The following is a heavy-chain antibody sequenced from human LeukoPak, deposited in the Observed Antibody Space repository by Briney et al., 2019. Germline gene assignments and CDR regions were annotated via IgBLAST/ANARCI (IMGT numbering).Heavy chain of an antibody. D-gene: IGHD1-26*01. J-gene: IGHJ6*03. V-gene: IGHV4-59*12. Sequence: KPSETLSLTCTVSGGSISSYYWSWLRQPPGKGREWIGYIYYSGSTNYNPSLKSRVTISVDTSKNQFSLKLGSVTAADTAVYYCASEIVGATYYYYYMDVWGKGTTVTVSS. CDR3: ASEIVGATYYYYYMDV. CDR2: IYYSGST. CDR1: GGSISSYY.